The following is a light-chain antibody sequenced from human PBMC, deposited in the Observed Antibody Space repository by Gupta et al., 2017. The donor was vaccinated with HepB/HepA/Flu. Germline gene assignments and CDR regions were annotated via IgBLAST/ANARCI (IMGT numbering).Light chain of an antibody. V-gene: IGKV1-39*01. CDR1: RSISSY. J-gene: IGKJ1*01. CDR2: PAS. CDR3: QQSYSTTWT. Sequence: DIQMTPSPSSLSASVGDRVTITYRASRSISSYLNWYQQKPGKAPKLLIYPASSRESGVPSRFSGSGSGTDFTLTISSLQPEDVAAYYCQQSYSTTWTFGQGTKVEIK.